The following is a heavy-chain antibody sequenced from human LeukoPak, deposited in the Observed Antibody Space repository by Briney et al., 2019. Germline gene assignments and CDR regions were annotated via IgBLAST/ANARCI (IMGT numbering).Heavy chain of an antibody. J-gene: IGHJ4*02. CDR2: INSYGSST. V-gene: IGHV3-74*01. D-gene: IGHD3-3*01. CDR3: ASGRYITIFGVVPWYFDY. CDR1: GFTFDDYA. Sequence: GGSLRLSCAASGFTFDDYALHWVRQAPGKGLAWVSRINSYGSSTSFADSVKGRFTISRDNAKNTLYLQMNSLRAEDTAVYYCASGRYITIFGVVPWYFDYWGQGTLVTVSS.